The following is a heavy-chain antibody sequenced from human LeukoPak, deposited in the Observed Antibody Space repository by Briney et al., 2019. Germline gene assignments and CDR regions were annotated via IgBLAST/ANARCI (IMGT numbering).Heavy chain of an antibody. CDR2: INGSGGST. CDR1: GFTFSSYA. Sequence: GGSLRLSCAASGFTFSSYAMSWVRQAPGKGLEWVSAINGSGGSTYYAGSVKGRFTISRDNSKNTLYLQMNSLRAEDTAVYYCAKGECITMIVVVIRLGYFDYWGQGTLVTVSS. D-gene: IGHD3-22*01. CDR3: AKGECITMIVVVIRLGYFDY. V-gene: IGHV3-23*01. J-gene: IGHJ4*02.